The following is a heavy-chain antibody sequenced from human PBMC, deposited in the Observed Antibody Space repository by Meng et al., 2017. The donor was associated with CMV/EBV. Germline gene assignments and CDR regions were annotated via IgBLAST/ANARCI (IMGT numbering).Heavy chain of an antibody. V-gene: IGHV4-59*01. D-gene: IGHD3-10*01. CDR2: VYYNGST. Sequence: GSLRLSCTVSGGSINTYYWNWIRQPPGKGLEWIGYVYYNGSTNYSPSLKSRVTISVDTSKNQSSLKLGSVTAADTAVYFCARDSTSRGFYYYGMNVWGQGTTVTVSS. CDR3: ARDSTSRGFYYYGMNV. CDR1: GGSINTYY. J-gene: IGHJ6*02.